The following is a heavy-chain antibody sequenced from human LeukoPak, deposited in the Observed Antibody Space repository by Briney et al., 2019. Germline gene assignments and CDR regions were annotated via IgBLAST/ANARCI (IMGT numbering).Heavy chain of an antibody. CDR3: AKDSGVYDSSGYYYRY. J-gene: IGHJ4*02. D-gene: IGHD3-22*01. CDR1: GFTFSSYA. Sequence: GGSLRLSCEASGFTFSSYAMSWARQPPGKGLEWVSPISGSGGSTYYADSVKGRFTISRDNSKNTLYLQMNSLRAEDTAVYYCAKDSGVYDSSGYYYRYWGQGTLVTVSS. V-gene: IGHV3-23*01. CDR2: ISGSGGST.